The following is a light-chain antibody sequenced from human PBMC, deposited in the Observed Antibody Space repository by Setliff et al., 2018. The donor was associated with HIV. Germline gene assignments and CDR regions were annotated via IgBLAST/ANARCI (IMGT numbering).Light chain of an antibody. CDR3: TSSTSSYTLV. CDR1: SSDVGGYNY. V-gene: IGLV2-14*01. Sequence: QSALTQPASVSGSPGQSITISCTGASSDVGGYNYVSWYQQHPGKAPKVMIYEVLNRPSGVSNRFSGYKSGNTASLTISGLQAEDEADYHCTSSTSSYTLVFGTGTKVTVL. CDR2: EVL. J-gene: IGLJ1*01.